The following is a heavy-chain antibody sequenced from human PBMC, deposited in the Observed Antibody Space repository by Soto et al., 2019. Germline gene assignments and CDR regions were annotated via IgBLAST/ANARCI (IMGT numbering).Heavy chain of an antibody. CDR2: ISGSGGST. D-gene: IGHD6-6*01. V-gene: IGHV3-23*01. CDR3: AKDREASSATRPFDY. J-gene: IGHJ4*02. Sequence: GGSLRLSCAASGFTFSSNAMSWVRQAPGKGLEWVSAISGSGGSTYYADSVKGRFTISRDNSKNTLYLQMNSLRAEDTAVYYCAKDREASSATRPFDYWGQGTLVTVSS. CDR1: GFTFSSNA.